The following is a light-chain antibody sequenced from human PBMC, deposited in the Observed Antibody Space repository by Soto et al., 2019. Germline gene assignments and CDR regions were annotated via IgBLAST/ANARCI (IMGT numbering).Light chain of an antibody. CDR2: GAS. Sequence: EIVMTQSPATLSVSPGERATLSCRASQSVGSNLAWYQQKPGQAPRLLIYGASTRATGIPARFSGSGSGTEFTLTISSLQSEDFAVYYCQQYNNWPPEYTFG. J-gene: IGKJ2*01. CDR3: QQYNNWPPEYT. CDR1: QSVGSN. V-gene: IGKV3-15*01.